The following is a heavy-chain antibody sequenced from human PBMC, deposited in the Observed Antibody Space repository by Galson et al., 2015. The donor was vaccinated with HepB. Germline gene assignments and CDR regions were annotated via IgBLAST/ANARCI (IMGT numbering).Heavy chain of an antibody. CDR2: ISSSSSYI. Sequence: SLRLSCAASGFTFSSYSMNWVRQAPGKGLEWVSSISSSSSYIYFADSVKGRFTISRDNAKNSLYLQMNSLRAEDTAGYYCARGGGWLQLEGDYWGQGTLVTVSS. V-gene: IGHV3-21*01. D-gene: IGHD5-24*01. CDR3: ARGGGWLQLEGDY. CDR1: GFTFSSYS. J-gene: IGHJ4*02.